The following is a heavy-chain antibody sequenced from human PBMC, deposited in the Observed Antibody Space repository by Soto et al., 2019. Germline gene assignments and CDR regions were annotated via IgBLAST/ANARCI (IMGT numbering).Heavy chain of an antibody. Sequence: ASVKVSCKASGDTFSSYTISWVRQAPGQGLEWMGWINPNSGGTNYAQKFQGWVTMTRDTSTSTAYMELSRLRSDDTAVYYCARDMGSSSSPHYYGMDVWGQGTTVTVSS. CDR2: INPNSGGT. CDR3: ARDMGSSSSPHYYGMDV. D-gene: IGHD6-6*01. J-gene: IGHJ6*02. V-gene: IGHV1-2*04. CDR1: GDTFSSYT.